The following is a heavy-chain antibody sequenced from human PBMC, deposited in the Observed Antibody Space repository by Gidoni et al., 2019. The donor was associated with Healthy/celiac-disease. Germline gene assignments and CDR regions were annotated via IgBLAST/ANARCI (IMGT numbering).Heavy chain of an antibody. D-gene: IGHD2-21*02. CDR3: ARVTCGGDCYSDY. V-gene: IGHV3-21*01. CDR2: ISSSSSYI. CDR1: GFTFSSYS. J-gene: IGHJ4*02. Sequence: EVQLVESGGGLVKPGGSLRLSCAASGFTFSSYSMNWVRQAPGKGLEWVSSISSSSSYIYYADSVKGRFTISRDNAKNSLYLQMNSLRAEDTAVYYCARVTCGGDCYSDYWGQGTLVTVSS.